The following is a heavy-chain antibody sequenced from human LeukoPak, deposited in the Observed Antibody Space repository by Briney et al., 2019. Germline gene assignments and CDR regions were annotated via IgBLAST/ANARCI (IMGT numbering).Heavy chain of an antibody. Sequence: GGSLRLSCAASGFTFSDYYMSWIRQAPGKGLEWVSYISSSGSTIYYADSVKGRFTISRDNAKNSLYLQMDSLRAEDTAVYYWARAGDKMVRGGGADAFDIWGQGTMVTVSS. CDR2: ISSSGSTI. CDR1: GFTFSDYY. CDR3: ARAGDKMVRGGGADAFDI. D-gene: IGHD3-10*01. J-gene: IGHJ3*02. V-gene: IGHV3-11*01.